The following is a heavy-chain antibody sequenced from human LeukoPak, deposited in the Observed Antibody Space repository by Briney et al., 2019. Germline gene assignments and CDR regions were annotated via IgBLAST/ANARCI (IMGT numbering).Heavy chain of an antibody. Sequence: SETLSLTCTVYGGSISSYYWSWIRQPPGKGLEWIGYIYYSGSTNYNPSLKRRVTIPVDTSKNQFSLKLSSVTAADTAVYYCARVGRSPHLPDYWGQGTLVTVSS. CDR2: IYYSGST. J-gene: IGHJ4*02. CDR1: GGSISSYY. V-gene: IGHV4-59*01. D-gene: IGHD2-15*01. CDR3: ARVGRSPHLPDY.